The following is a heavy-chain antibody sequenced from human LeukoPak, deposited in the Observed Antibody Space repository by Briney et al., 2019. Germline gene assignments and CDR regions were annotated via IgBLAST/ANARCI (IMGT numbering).Heavy chain of an antibody. CDR3: ARDHISGYGEIDY. Sequence: GGSLRLSCAASGFTFSSYSMNWVRQAPGKGLEWVSSISSSSSYIYYADSVKGRFTISRDNAKNSLYLQMNSLRAEDTAVYYCARDHISGYGEIDYWGQGTLVTVSS. CDR1: GFTFSSYS. V-gene: IGHV3-21*01. D-gene: IGHD5-12*01. CDR2: ISSSSSYI. J-gene: IGHJ4*02.